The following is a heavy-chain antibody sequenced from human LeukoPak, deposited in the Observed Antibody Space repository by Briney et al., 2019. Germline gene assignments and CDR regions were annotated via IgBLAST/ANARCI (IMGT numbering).Heavy chain of an antibody. V-gene: IGHV1-18*01. CDR1: GYTFPSYG. CDR2: ISTYNGNT. D-gene: IGHD3-22*01. CDR3: ARGGDSSGLNRFAY. Sequence: ASVKVSFKASGYTFPSYGISWVRQATGQGLEWMGWISTYNGNTNYAQKLQGRVTMTRDTSTSTAYMELRSLRSDDTAVYYCARGGDSSGLNRFAYWGQGTLVTVSS. J-gene: IGHJ4*02.